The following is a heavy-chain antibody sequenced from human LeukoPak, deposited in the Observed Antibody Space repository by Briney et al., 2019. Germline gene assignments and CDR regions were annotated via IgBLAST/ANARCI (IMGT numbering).Heavy chain of an antibody. Sequence: PGGSLRLSCAASGFTFSSYAMSWVRQAPGKGLEWVSAISGSGGSTYYADSVKGRFTISRDNSKNTLYLQMSSLRAEDTAVYYCAKDKGRGYGSSSGWYYFDYWGQGTLVTVSS. J-gene: IGHJ4*02. V-gene: IGHV3-23*01. CDR2: ISGSGGST. CDR1: GFTFSSYA. CDR3: AKDKGRGYGSSSGWYYFDY. D-gene: IGHD6-19*01.